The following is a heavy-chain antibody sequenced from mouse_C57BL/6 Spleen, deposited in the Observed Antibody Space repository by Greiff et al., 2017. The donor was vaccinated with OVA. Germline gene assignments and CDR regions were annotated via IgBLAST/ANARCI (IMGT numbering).Heavy chain of an antibody. Sequence: VKLQESGAELVKPGASVKISCKASGYAFSSYWMNWVKQRPGKGLEWIGQIYPGDGDTNYNGKFKGKATLTADKSSSTAYMQLSSLTSEDSAVYFCARSGFFYYFDYWGQGTTLTVSS. CDR3: ARSGFFYYFDY. V-gene: IGHV1-80*01. CDR2: IYPGDGDT. CDR1: GYAFSSYW. D-gene: IGHD3-1*01. J-gene: IGHJ2*01.